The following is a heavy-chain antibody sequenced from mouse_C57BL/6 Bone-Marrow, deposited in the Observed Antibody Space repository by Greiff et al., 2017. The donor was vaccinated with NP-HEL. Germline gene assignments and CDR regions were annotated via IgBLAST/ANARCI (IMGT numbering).Heavy chain of an antibody. Sequence: QVQLQQPGAELVMPGASVKLSCKASGYTFTSYWMHWVKQRPGQGLEWIGEIDPSDSYTNYNQKFKGKSTLTVDKSSSTAYMQLSSLTSEDSAVYYCARLGDGYFDYWGQGTTLTVSS. CDR2: IDPSDSYT. CDR3: ARLGDGYFDY. V-gene: IGHV1-69*01. CDR1: GYTFTSYW. D-gene: IGHD2-3*01. J-gene: IGHJ2*01.